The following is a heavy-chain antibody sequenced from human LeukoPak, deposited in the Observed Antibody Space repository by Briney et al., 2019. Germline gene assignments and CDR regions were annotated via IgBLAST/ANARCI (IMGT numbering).Heavy chain of an antibody. CDR1: GGSISSYY. D-gene: IGHD6-19*01. CDR3: ARGPSSGWYVPFDS. V-gene: IGHV4-4*07. J-gene: IGHJ4*02. Sequence: SETLSLTCTVSGGSISSYYWSWIRQPAGKGLEWIGRIYTSGSTNYNPSLKSRVTMSVDTSKNQFSLKLSSVTAADTAVYYCARGPSSGWYVPFDSWGQGILVTVSS. CDR2: IYTSGST.